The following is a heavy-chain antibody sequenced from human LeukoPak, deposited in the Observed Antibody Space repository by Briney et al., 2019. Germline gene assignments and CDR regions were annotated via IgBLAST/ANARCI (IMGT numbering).Heavy chain of an antibody. CDR1: GFIFSNYG. J-gene: IGHJ4*02. CDR2: IWYDGSNK. D-gene: IGHD2-15*01. Sequence: GGSLRLSCAASGFIFSNYGMHWVRQAPGKGLEWVAVIWYDGSNKYYADSVKGRFTISRDDSKNTLYLQMNSLRAEDTAVYYCSKTRAATDEIPHDYWGQGTLVTVSS. CDR3: SKTRAATDEIPHDY. V-gene: IGHV3-30*02.